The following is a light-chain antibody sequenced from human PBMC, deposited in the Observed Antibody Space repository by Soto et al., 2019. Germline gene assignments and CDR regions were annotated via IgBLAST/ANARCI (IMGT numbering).Light chain of an antibody. V-gene: IGLV1-51*01. CDR2: ANT. CDR1: KLNVASGY. CDR3: GAWDSSLSGVV. J-gene: IGLJ3*02. Sequence: QSVLTQPPSVSAAPGERVTISCSGSKLNVASGYVSWYLSLPGTAPKILIYANTERPSGIPDRFSGSRSGATATLSITGLQTGDEGDYYCGAWDSSLSGVVFGGGTKLTVL.